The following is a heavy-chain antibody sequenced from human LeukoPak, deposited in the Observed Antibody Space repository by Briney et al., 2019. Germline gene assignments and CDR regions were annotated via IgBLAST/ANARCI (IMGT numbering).Heavy chain of an antibody. CDR3: ARDRGYYDSSGFLFRYYGMDV. Sequence: GASVKVSCKASGYTFTSYGISWGRQAPGQGLEWMGWISAYNGNTNYAQKLQGIVTMTTDTSTSTAYMELRSLRSDDTAVYYCARDRGYYDSSGFLFRYYGMDVWGQGTTVTVSS. CDR2: ISAYNGNT. V-gene: IGHV1-18*01. D-gene: IGHD3-22*01. J-gene: IGHJ6*02. CDR1: GYTFTSYG.